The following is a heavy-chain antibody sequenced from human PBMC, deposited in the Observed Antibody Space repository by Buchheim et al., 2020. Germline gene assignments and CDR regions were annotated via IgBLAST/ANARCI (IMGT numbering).Heavy chain of an antibody. Sequence: QVQLVESGGGVVQPGRSLRLSCAASGFTFSSYGMHWVRQAPGKGLEWVAVISYDGSNKYYADSVKGRFTISRDNSKNTLYLQMNSLRAEGTAVYYGLLGCTGGSCYPRGDYFDYWGQGTL. J-gene: IGHJ4*02. CDR2: ISYDGSNK. CDR3: LLGCTGGSCYPRGDYFDY. CDR1: GFTFSSYG. D-gene: IGHD2-15*01. V-gene: IGHV3-30*03.